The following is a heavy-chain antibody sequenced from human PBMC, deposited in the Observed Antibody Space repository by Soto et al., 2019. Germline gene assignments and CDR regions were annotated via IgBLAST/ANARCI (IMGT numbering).Heavy chain of an antibody. CDR3: AKTIVPAGIDAFDV. CDR1: GFTLSSYA. Sequence: EVQLLESGGDLIQAGGSLRLSCAASGFTLSSYALTWVRQGPGKGLEWVSAISASGSDTFFRDSVKGRFTIPRDTSKNTLYLQMNSLRVEDTAVYYCAKTIVPAGIDAFDVWGRGTMVTVSS. V-gene: IGHV3-23*01. CDR2: ISASGSDT. D-gene: IGHD2-2*02. J-gene: IGHJ3*01.